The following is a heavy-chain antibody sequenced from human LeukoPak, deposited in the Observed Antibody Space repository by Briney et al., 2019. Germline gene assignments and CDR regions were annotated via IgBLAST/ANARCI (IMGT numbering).Heavy chain of an antibody. Sequence: SETLSLTCTVSGGSISSYYWSWIRQPPGKGLEWIGYIYYSGSTNYNPSLKSRVTISVDTSKNQFSLKLSSVTAADTAVCYCARGSSGWSKVNWFDPWGQGTLVTVSS. D-gene: IGHD6-19*01. V-gene: IGHV4-59*01. CDR3: ARGSSGWSKVNWFDP. CDR1: GGSISSYY. CDR2: IYYSGST. J-gene: IGHJ5*02.